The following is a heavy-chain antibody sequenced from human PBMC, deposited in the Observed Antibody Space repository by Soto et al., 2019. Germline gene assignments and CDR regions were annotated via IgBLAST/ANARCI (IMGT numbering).Heavy chain of an antibody. CDR2: IKFDGSTT. CDR3: ARGIRNYYGVDV. J-gene: IGHJ6*02. Sequence: EVQLVESGGGLVQPGGSLRPSCVASGFTLSTYWMHWVRQASRKGLVWVSRIKFDGSTTSYADSVKGRFTISRDNAKNTVYLQMNSLGGEDTGVYYCARGIRNYYGVDVCAQGTTVTVSS. CDR1: GFTLSTYW. D-gene: IGHD5-18*01. V-gene: IGHV3-74*01.